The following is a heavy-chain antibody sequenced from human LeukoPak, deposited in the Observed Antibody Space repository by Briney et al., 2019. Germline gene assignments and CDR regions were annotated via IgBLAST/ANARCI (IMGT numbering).Heavy chain of an antibody. V-gene: IGHV3-23*01. Sequence: GVSLRLSCAASGFTFSSYAMSWVRQAPGKGLEWVSAISGSGGSTYYADSVKGRFTISRDNSKNTLYLQMNSLRTEDTAVYYCAKDPSDIVVYWGQGTLVTVSS. D-gene: IGHD2-2*01. CDR1: GFTFSSYA. CDR2: ISGSGGST. CDR3: AKDPSDIVVY. J-gene: IGHJ4*02.